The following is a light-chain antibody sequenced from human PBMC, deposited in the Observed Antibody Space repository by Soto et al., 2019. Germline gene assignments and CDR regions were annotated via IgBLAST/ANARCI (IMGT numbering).Light chain of an antibody. Sequence: QSVLTQPPSASGTPGQRVTISCSGSTSNIGSNYVYWYQQLPGTAPKLLIYMNNQRPSGVPGRFSGSKSGTSASLAISGLRSEDEADYYCAAWDDSLSGRVFGGGTKLTVL. CDR2: MNN. CDR3: AAWDDSLSGRV. J-gene: IGLJ2*01. V-gene: IGLV1-47*01. CDR1: TSNIGSNY.